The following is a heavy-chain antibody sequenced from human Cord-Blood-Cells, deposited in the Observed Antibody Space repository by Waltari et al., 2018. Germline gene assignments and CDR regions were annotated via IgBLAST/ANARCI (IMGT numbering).Heavy chain of an antibody. D-gene: IGHD1-26*01. V-gene: IGHV3-30*18. Sequence: QVQLVESGGGVVQPGRSLRLSCAASGFTFSSYGMHWVRQAPGKGLEWVAVISYDGSNKYYADSVKGRFTISRDNSKNTLYLQMNSLRAEDTAVYYCAKDHGGSYEDYWGQGTLVTVSS. J-gene: IGHJ4*02. CDR1: GFTFSSYG. CDR3: AKDHGGSYEDY. CDR2: ISYDGSNK.